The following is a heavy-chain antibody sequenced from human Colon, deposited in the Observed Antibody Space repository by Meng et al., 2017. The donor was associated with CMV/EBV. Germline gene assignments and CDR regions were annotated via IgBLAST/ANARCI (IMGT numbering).Heavy chain of an antibody. CDR2: IDDGGST. CDR3: TRGRGWTAPD. Sequence: VQLVESGGGLFQPGGSLRLYCAGSGFSVGDQYMNWVRQAPGKGLEWVSVIDDGGSTYYADSVKGRFTISRDNSKNTLDLQMNSLRVEDTAIYYCTRGRGWTAPDWGQGTLVTVSS. D-gene: IGHD3/OR15-3a*01. CDR1: GFSVGDQY. J-gene: IGHJ4*02. V-gene: IGHV3-53*01.